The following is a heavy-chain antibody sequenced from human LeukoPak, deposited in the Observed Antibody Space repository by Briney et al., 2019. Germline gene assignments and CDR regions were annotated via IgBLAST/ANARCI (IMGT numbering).Heavy chain of an antibody. CDR3: ARDRYCGGDCTPGASDI. D-gene: IGHD2-21*02. CDR1: GGSISSYY. CDR2: IYYSGST. Sequence: SETLSLTCTVSGGSISSYYWSWIRQPPGKGLEWIGYIYYSGSTNYNPSLKSRVTISVDTSKNQFSLKLSSVTAADTAVYYCARDRYCGGDCTPGASDIWGQGTMVTVSS. J-gene: IGHJ3*02. V-gene: IGHV4-59*01.